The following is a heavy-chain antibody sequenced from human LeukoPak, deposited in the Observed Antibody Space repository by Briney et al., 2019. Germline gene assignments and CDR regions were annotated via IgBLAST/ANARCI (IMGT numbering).Heavy chain of an antibody. V-gene: IGHV4-59*01. CDR2: IYYSGST. D-gene: IGHD6-13*01. Sequence: SETLSLTCTVSGGSISSYYWSWIRQPPGKGLEWIGYIYYSGSTNYNPSLKSRVTISVDTSKNQFSLKLSSVTAADTAVYYCARGVHSRAFDYWGQGTLVTVSS. CDR3: ARGVHSRAFDY. J-gene: IGHJ4*02. CDR1: GGSISSYY.